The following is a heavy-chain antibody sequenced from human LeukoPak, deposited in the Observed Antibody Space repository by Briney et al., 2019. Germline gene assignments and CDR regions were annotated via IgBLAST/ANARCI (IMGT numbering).Heavy chain of an antibody. CDR1: GFTFSSHA. V-gene: IGHV3-23*01. CDR3: GKTSGGSSWGGGTFDY. D-gene: IGHD6-13*01. Sequence: GGSLRLSCAGSGFTFSSHAVTWVRQAPGKGLEWVSAISGSGDSTYYADSVKGRFTISRDNSKNTLYLQMNSLRAEDTAVYYCGKTSGGSSWGGGTFDYWGRGTLVTVSS. CDR2: ISGSGDST. J-gene: IGHJ4*02.